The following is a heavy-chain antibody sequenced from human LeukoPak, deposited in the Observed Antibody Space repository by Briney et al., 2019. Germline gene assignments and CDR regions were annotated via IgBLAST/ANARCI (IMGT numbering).Heavy chain of an antibody. D-gene: IGHD3-10*01. CDR3: ARASGPGFDY. J-gene: IGHJ4*02. V-gene: IGHV4-39*07. Sequence: SXXXGWIRXPPXXGLEWIGSIYYSGSPYYNPSLKSRVTISVDTSKNQFSLKLSSVTAADTAVYYCARASGPGFDYWGQGTLVTVSS. CDR2: IYYSGSP. CDR1: SXX.